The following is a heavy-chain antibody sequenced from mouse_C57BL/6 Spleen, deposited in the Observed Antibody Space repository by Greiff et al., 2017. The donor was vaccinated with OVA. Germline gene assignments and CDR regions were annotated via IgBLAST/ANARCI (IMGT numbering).Heavy chain of an antibody. Sequence: VQLQQSGPELVQPGASVKMSCKASGYTFTDYYMHWAQQKPGKGLEWIGEIYPGSGNTYYTEKFKGLATLTADTSSSAAYMMLSSLKSEVSAVDFCARGGWLPPLDYWGQGTTLTVSS. CDR2: YPGSGNTY. CDR1: YTFTDYYM. D-gene: IGHD2-3*01. J-gene: IGHJ2*01. V-gene: IGHV1-83*01. CDR3: RGGWLPPLDY.